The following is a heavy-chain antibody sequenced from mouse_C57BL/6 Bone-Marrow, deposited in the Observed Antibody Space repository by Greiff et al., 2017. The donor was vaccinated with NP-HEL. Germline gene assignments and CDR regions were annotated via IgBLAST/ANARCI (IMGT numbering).Heavy chain of an antibody. CDR3: TTGGYGCDVGRWFAY. Sequence: EVKLMESGAELVRPGASVKLSCTASGFNIKDYYMHWVKQRPEQGLEWIGRIDPEDGDTEYAPKFQGKATMTADTSSNTAYLQLSSLTSEDTAVYYCTTGGYGCDVGRWFAYWGQGTLVTVSA. J-gene: IGHJ3*01. CDR2: IDPEDGDT. D-gene: IGHD2-2*01. V-gene: IGHV14-1*01. CDR1: GFNIKDYY.